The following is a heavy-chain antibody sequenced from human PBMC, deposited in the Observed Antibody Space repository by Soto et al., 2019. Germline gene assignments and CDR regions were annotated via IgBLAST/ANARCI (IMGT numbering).Heavy chain of an antibody. CDR1: GYTFYSHS. V-gene: IGHV1-18*01. J-gene: IGHJ6*02. Sequence: QAQLVQSGAEVRKPGASVKVSCKASGYTFYSHSISWVRQAPGQGLEWMGRINADYGNTQYAQKFRGRVTMTTDTSTPTVYSELTNLRSDETAVYYWSRCRQGDYYSGMDVWGQGTTVTVSS. CDR3: SRCRQGDYYSGMDV. CDR2: INADYGNT.